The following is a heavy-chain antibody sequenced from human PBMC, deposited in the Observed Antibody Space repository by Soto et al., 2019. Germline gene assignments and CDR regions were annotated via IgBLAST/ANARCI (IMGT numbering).Heavy chain of an antibody. D-gene: IGHD6-19*01. CDR2: ISYDGSDK. CDR3: AKDQLAVAGLNWFDP. J-gene: IGHJ5*02. CDR1: GFTFSSYT. Sequence: LRLSCAASGFTFSSYTMHWVRQTPGKGLERVAVISYDGSDKYYADSVKGRFTISRDNSKNTLYLQMNSLRAEDTAVYYCAKDQLAVAGLNWFDPWGQGTLVTVSS. V-gene: IGHV3-30*04.